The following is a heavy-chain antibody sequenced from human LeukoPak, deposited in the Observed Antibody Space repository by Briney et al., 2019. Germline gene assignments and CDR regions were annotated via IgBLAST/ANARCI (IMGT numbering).Heavy chain of an antibody. V-gene: IGHV4-34*01. CDR2: INHSGST. D-gene: IGHD1-26*01. CDR1: GGSFSGYY. CDR3: ARGCGPPRISGSYFYYYYYGMDA. Sequence: PSETLSLTCAVYGGSFSGYYWSWIRQPPGKGLEWIGEINHSGSTNYNPSLKSRVTISVDTSKNQFSLKLSSVTAADTAVYYCARGCGPPRISGSYFYYYYYGMDAWGQGTTVTVSS. J-gene: IGHJ6*02.